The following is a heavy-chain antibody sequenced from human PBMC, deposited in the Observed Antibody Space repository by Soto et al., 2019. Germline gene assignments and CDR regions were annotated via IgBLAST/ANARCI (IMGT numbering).Heavy chain of an antibody. CDR2: VYARGAT. CDR3: ARSSGDDFFSYGMDV. Sequence: QVELQESGPGLVKPSETLSLTCSVSGASITSYYWSWIRQSAGEGLQWIGRVYARGATNYNPSLKSRVTTSGDTDNKQFSLKLTSVTAADTAVYYCARSSGDDFFSYGMDVWGHGTTVTVSS. V-gene: IGHV4-4*07. CDR1: GASITSYY. D-gene: IGHD4-17*01. J-gene: IGHJ6*02.